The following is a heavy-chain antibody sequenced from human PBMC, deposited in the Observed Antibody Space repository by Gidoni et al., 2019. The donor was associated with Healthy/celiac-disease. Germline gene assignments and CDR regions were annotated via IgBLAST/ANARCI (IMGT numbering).Heavy chain of an antibody. CDR1: GFTLEDYA. V-gene: IGHV3-9*01. D-gene: IGHD2-2*02. J-gene: IGHJ6*02. CDR2: ISWNSVSI. Sequence: EVQLVESGGGLVQPGRSLRLSCGASGFTLEDYAMHWVRQAPGKGLECVSGISWNSVSIGYADSVKGRFTISRDNAKNSLYLQMNSLRAEDTALYYCAKWGRLGYCSSTSCYTGMDVWGQGTTVTVSS. CDR3: AKWGRLGYCSSTSCYTGMDV.